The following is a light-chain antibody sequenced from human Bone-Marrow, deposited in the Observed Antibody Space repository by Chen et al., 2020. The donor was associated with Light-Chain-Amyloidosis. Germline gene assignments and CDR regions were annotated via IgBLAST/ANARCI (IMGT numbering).Light chain of an antibody. CDR2: DAY. CDR3: QQRASWPGT. CDR1: QSVNNY. V-gene: IGKV3-11*01. Sequence: EIVLTQSPGTLSLSPGERAPLSCRASQSVNNYLAWYQQKPGQAPKLLIYDAYNRAAGIPDRFSGSGSGTDFTLTISSLEPEDFAVYYCQQRASWPGTFGPGTKVDIK. J-gene: IGKJ3*01.